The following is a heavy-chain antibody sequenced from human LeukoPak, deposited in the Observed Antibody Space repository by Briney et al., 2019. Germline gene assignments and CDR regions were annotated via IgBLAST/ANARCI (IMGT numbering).Heavy chain of an antibody. CDR3: AKDLGATHWFDP. CDR1: GFTFRSYA. Sequence: TGGSLRLSCAASGFTFRSYAMSWVRQAPGKGLEWVSAISGSGGSTYYADSVKGRFTISRDSSKNTLYLQMNSLRAEDTAVYYCAKDLGATHWFDPWGQGTLVAVSS. J-gene: IGHJ5*02. V-gene: IGHV3-23*01. CDR2: ISGSGGST. D-gene: IGHD1-26*01.